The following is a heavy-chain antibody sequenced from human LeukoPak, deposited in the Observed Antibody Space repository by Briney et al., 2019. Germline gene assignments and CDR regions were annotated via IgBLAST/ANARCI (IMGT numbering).Heavy chain of an antibody. CDR2: IYSSGST. CDR1: VGFMSSRSDY. D-gene: IGHD3-3*01. V-gene: IGHV4-39*01. CDR3: ASNEWSGYYFDY. J-gene: IGHJ4*02. Sequence: SETVSLTCTVSVGFMSSRSDYWGWSRRSRGQGLEWIGSIYSSGSTYYNPSLKSRVTISIDTSKNQLSLKMSSVTAADAALYYCASNEWSGYYFDYWGQGTLVTVSS.